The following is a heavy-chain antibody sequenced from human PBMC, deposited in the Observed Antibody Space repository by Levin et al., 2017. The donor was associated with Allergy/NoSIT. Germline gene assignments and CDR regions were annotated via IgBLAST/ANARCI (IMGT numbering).Heavy chain of an antibody. Sequence: SETLSLTCAVYGGSFSGYYWSWIRQPPGKGLEWIGEINHSGSTNYNPSLKSRVTISVDTSKNQFSLKLSSVTAADTAVYYCARAVDQLLSPWFDPWGQGTLVTVSS. CDR2: INHSGST. J-gene: IGHJ5*02. CDR3: ARAVDQLLSPWFDP. D-gene: IGHD2-2*01. V-gene: IGHV4-34*01. CDR1: GGSFSGYY.